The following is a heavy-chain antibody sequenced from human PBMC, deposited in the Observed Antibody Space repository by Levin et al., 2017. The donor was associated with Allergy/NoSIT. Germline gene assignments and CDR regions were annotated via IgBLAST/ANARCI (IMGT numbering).Heavy chain of an antibody. CDR3: ARGLIMTQGGSNYYYGVDV. CDR1: GGSVFSGSYY. CDR2: VCYSGST. V-gene: IGHV4-61*01. J-gene: IGHJ6*02. D-gene: IGHD3-16*01. Sequence: SETLSLTCTVSGGSVFSGSYYWSWIRQPPGKGLEYIGYVCYSGSTNYNPSLKSRVTISMDTSKNQLSLKLSSVSAADTAVYYWARGLIMTQGGSNYYYGVDVWGQGTPVTVSS.